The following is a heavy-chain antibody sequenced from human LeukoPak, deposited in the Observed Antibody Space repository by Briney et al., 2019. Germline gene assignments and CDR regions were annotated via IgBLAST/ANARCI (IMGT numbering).Heavy chain of an antibody. J-gene: IGHJ4*02. V-gene: IGHV3-30*02. D-gene: IGHD3-22*01. CDR2: IWFDGSNK. CDR3: ARPAGSSGNYFDY. CDR1: GFIFSNDA. Sequence: GGSLRLSCAASGFIFSNDAMHWVRQAPGKGLEWVAFIWFDGSNKYYADSVRGRFTISRDNSKNTLYLQMNSLRSEDTAVYYCARPAGSSGNYFDYWGQGNLVTVSS.